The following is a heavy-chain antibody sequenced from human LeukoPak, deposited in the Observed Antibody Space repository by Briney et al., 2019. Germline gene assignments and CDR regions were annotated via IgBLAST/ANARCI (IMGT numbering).Heavy chain of an antibody. CDR3: ARDTHTYYDFWSGYLGAYGMDV. Sequence: GGSLRLSCTASGFTVSSNYMIWVRQAPGKGLEWVSVIYSGGSTYYADSVKGRFTISRDNAKNSLYLQMNSLRAEDTAVYYCARDTHTYYDFWSGYLGAYGMDVWGQGTTVTVSS. J-gene: IGHJ6*02. CDR1: GFTVSSNY. V-gene: IGHV3-53*01. CDR2: IYSGGST. D-gene: IGHD3-3*01.